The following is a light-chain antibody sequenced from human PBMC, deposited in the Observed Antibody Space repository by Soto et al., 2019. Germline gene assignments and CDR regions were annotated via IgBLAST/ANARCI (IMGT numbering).Light chain of an antibody. CDR2: NAY. V-gene: IGKV1-5*01. CDR1: QSINFY. CDR3: QQYNSYSTWT. Sequence: DIQMTQSPSTLSASVGDRVTITCRASQSINFYLAWYQQKAGKAPKVLIWNAYTLESGVPSRFSGSGSGTEFALTISSLQLDDFATYYCQQYNSYSTWTFGQGTKVDIK. J-gene: IGKJ1*01.